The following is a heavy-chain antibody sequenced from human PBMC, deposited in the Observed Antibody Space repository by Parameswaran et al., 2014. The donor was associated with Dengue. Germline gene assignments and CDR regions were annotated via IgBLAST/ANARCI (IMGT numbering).Heavy chain of an antibody. CDR2: IYYSGST. D-gene: IGHD2-8*01. V-gene: IGHV4-39*01. Sequence: VRQAPGKGLEWIGSIYYSGSTYYNPSLKSRVTISVDTSKNQFSLKLSSVTAADTAVYYCARRADIVLMVYAFDYWGQGTLVTVSS. J-gene: IGHJ4*02. CDR3: ARRADIVLMVYAFDY.